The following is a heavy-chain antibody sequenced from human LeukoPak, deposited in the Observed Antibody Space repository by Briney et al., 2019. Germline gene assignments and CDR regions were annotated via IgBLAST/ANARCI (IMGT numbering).Heavy chain of an antibody. CDR1: GSSISSGGYY. CDR3: ARDTYYYDSSGYYSYFDY. D-gene: IGHD3-22*01. V-gene: IGHV4-31*03. J-gene: IGHJ4*02. Sequence: SQTLSLTCTVSGSSISSGGYYWSWIRQHPGKGLEWIGYIYYSGSTYYNPSLKSRVTISVDTSKNQFSLKLSSVTAADTAVYYCARDTYYYDSSGYYSYFDYWGQGTLVTVSS. CDR2: IYYSGST.